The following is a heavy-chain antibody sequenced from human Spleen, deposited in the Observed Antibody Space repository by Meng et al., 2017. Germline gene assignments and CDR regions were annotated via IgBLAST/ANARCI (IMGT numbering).Heavy chain of an antibody. Sequence: GESLKISCAASGFTFSSYAMSWVRQAPGKGLEWVSAISGSGGSTYYADSVKGRFTISRDNSKNTLHLQMNSLRPDDTAVYYCARGGHRSSWGYYYGMDVWGQGTTVTVSS. D-gene: IGHD6-13*01. CDR1: GFTFSSYA. V-gene: IGHV3-23*01. CDR3: ARGGHRSSWGYYYGMDV. CDR2: ISGSGGST. J-gene: IGHJ6*02.